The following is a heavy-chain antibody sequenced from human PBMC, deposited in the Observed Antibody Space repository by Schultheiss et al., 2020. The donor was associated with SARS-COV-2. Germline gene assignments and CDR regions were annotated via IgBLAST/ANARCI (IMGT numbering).Heavy chain of an antibody. V-gene: IGHV1-3*01. CDR3: ARDGSSSAGGFDY. Sequence: ASVKVSCKASGYTFTSYAMHWVRQAPGQRLEWMGWINAGNGNTKYSQKLQGRVTMTTDTSTSTAYTELRSLRSDDTAVYYCARDGSSSAGGFDYWGQGTLVTVSS. CDR1: GYTFTSYA. CDR2: INAGNGNT. D-gene: IGHD6-6*01. J-gene: IGHJ4*02.